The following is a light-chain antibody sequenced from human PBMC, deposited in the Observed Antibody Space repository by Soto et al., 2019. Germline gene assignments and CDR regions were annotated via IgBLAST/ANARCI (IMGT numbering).Light chain of an antibody. CDR1: QIISSW. CDR3: QPYNSYSWT. CDR2: KAY. Sequence: EIQMTQSPSTLSASVGDRFTITWLASQIISSWLAWYQQKPVKSPKLLIYKAYSLESGVTSSFSGSGSGKEFTLTISSLQPDDFATYYCQPYNSYSWTFGQGTKVDIK. V-gene: IGKV1-5*03. J-gene: IGKJ1*01.